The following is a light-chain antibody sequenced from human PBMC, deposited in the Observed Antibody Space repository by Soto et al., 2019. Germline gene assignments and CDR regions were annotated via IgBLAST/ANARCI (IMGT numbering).Light chain of an antibody. J-gene: IGLJ1*01. CDR3: CSYVGASIYV. Sequence: QSVLTQPPSVSGSPGQSVAISCTGTSSDVGAYNYVFWYQHHPGKAPKLIIFDVNKRPSGVPDRFSGSKSGNTASLTISGLQPDDEADYYCCSYVGASIYVFGTGTKV. CDR2: DVN. V-gene: IGLV2-11*01. CDR1: SSDVGAYNY.